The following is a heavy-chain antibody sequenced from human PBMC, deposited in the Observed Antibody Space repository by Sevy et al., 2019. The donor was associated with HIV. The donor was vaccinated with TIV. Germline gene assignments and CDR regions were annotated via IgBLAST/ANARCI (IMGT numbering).Heavy chain of an antibody. V-gene: IGHV3-23*01. D-gene: IGHD2-8*01. CDR1: GFTFAKYS. CDR2: LSFGCGRI. Sequence: GGSLSLSCAASGFTFAKYSMSWVRQAPGKGLEWVSTLSFGCGRINYANSVKGLFTISRDDSKNTLFLQMNSLRAEDTATYFCAREGCTQPHDYWGQGTLVTVSS. CDR3: AREGCTQPHDY. J-gene: IGHJ4*02.